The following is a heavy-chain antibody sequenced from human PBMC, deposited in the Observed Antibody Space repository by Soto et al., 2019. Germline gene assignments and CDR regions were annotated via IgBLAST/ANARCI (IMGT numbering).Heavy chain of an antibody. CDR2: ISYDGSNK. D-gene: IGHD1-7*01. J-gene: IGHJ4*02. CDR1: GFTFSNYN. V-gene: IGHV3-30*18. Sequence: QVQLVESGGGVVQPGRSLRVSCAASGFTFSNYNMHWVRQAPGKGLEWVALISYDGSNKYYADSMKGRFTISRDNSKNTLYLQLNSLRAEDTAVYYCAKEGGGTTLDYWGQGTLVTVSS. CDR3: AKEGGGTTLDY.